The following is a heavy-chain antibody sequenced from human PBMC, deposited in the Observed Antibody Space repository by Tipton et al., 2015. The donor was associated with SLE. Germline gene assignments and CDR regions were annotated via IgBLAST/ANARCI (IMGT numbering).Heavy chain of an antibody. CDR3: AKDLERLVWAFDI. D-gene: IGHD6-13*01. V-gene: IGHV3-30*02. Sequence: GSLRLSCAASGFTFNSYGMHCVRQAPGKGLEWWAFIRYDGTNKYYADSVKGRFTISRDNSKNTLYLQMNRLRAEDTAVYYCAKDLERLVWAFDIWGQGTMVTVSS. CDR2: IRYDGTNK. J-gene: IGHJ3*02. CDR1: GFTFNSYG.